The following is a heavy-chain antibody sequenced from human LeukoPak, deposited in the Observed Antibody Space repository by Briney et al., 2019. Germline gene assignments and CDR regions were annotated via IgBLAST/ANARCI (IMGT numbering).Heavy chain of an antibody. V-gene: IGHV3-30*18. CDR1: GFTFSNYG. CDR3: AKRFGASPAGGFDI. CDR2: ISYDGSNK. J-gene: IGHJ3*02. D-gene: IGHD3-10*01. Sequence: GGSLRLSCAVCGFTFSNYGMHWLRRAPGKGLEWVAVISYDGSNKYYADSVKGRFTISRDNSKNTLYLQMNSLRTEDTAVYYCAKRFGASPAGGFDIWGQGTMVTVSS.